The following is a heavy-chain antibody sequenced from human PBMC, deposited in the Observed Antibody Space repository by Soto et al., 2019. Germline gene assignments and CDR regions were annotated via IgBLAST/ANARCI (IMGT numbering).Heavy chain of an antibody. CDR2: INPNSGTA. V-gene: IGHV1-8*02. CDR3: ARGRLHQIDAFDI. D-gene: IGHD2-21*01. J-gene: IGHJ3*02. Sequence: GASVKVSCKASGGTFSSYAISWVRQAPGQGLEWMGGINPNSGTASYAQKFQGRVTMTRNNSISTAYMELSSLRSEDTAVYYCARGRLHQIDAFDIWGQGTMVTVSS. CDR1: GGTFSSYA.